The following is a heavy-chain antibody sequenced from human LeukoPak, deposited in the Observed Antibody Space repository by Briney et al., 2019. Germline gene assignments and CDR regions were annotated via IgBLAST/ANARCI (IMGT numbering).Heavy chain of an antibody. CDR3: ARSPCSSTSCYTGFPYYYYMDV. Sequence: SGGSLRLSCAASGFTFSSCSMNWVRQAPGKGLEWVSSISSSSSYIYYADSVKGRFTISRDNAKNSLYLQMNSLRAEDTAVYYCARSPCSSTSCYTGFPYYYYMDVWGKGTTVTVSS. D-gene: IGHD2-2*02. CDR1: GFTFSSCS. V-gene: IGHV3-21*01. J-gene: IGHJ6*03. CDR2: ISSSSSYI.